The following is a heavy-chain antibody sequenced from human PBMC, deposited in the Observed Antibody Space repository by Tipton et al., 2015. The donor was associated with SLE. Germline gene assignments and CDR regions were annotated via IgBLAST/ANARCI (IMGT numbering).Heavy chain of an antibody. J-gene: IGHJ4*02. Sequence: TLSLTCIVSGYSLTSGYYWGWIRQPPGKGLEWIGSIHHSGNTYYNPSLKSRVAISLDTSKNQFSLNLTSVTAADTAVYYCAREGYSSGWDGDFDYWGQGILVTVSS. CDR3: AREGYSSGWDGDFDY. D-gene: IGHD6-19*01. CDR2: IHHSGNT. V-gene: IGHV4-38-2*02. CDR1: GYSLTSGYY.